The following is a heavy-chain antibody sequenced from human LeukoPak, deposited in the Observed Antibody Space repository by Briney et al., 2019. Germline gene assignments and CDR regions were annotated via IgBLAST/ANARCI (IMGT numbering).Heavy chain of an antibody. J-gene: IGHJ4*02. CDR3: ARNSFDYEDVDYFDY. CDR1: GYTFTSYY. D-gene: IGHD3-9*01. V-gene: IGHV1-46*01. Sequence: ASVKVSCKASGYTFTSYYMHWVRQAPGQGLEWMGLINPTGGSTGYAQKFQGRVTMTRNTSISTAYMELSSLRSEDTAVYYCARNSFDYEDVDYFDYWGQGTLVTVSS. CDR2: INPTGGST.